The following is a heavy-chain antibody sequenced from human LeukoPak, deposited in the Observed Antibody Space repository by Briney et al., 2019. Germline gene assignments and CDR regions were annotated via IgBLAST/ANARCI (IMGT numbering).Heavy chain of an antibody. CDR2: INHSGST. CDR1: GGSFSGYY. Sequence: PSETLSLTCAVYGGSFSGYYWNWIRQPPGKGLEWIGEINHSGSTNYNPSLKSRVTISDDTSKNQFSLKLSSVTAADTAVYYCARGEVGKDYWGQGTLVTVSS. D-gene: IGHD1-26*01. J-gene: IGHJ4*02. V-gene: IGHV4-34*01. CDR3: ARGEVGKDY.